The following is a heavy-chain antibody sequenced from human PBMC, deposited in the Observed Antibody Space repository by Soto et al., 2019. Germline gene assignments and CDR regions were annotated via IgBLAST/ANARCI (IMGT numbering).Heavy chain of an antibody. CDR2: IIPIFGTA. J-gene: IGHJ6*02. CDR3: ARVITGTPYYYYYGMDV. Sequence: QVQLVQSGAEVKKPGSSVKVSCKASGGTFSSYAISWVRQAPGQGLEWMGGIIPIFGTANYAQKFQGRVTITADEATSTAFMELSSLRSEDTDVYYCARVITGTPYYYYYGMDVWGQGTTVTVSS. D-gene: IGHD1-20*01. CDR1: GGTFSSYA. V-gene: IGHV1-69*12.